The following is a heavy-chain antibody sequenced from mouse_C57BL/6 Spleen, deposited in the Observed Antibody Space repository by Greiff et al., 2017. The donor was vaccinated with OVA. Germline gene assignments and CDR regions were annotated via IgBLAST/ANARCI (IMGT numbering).Heavy chain of an antibody. CDR2: IDPEDGET. V-gene: IGHV14-2*01. D-gene: IGHD1-1*01. J-gene: IGHJ2*01. CDR3: ALITTVVATDY. Sequence: EVQLQQSGAELVKPGASVKLSCTASGFTIKDYYMHWVKQRTEQGLEWIGRIDPEDGETKYAPNFQGKATITADTSSNTAYLQLSSLTSEDTAVYYCALITTVVATDYWGQGTTLTVSS. CDR1: GFTIKDYY.